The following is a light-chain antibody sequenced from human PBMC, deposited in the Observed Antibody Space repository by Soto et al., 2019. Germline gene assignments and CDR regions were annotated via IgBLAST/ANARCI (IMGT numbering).Light chain of an antibody. J-gene: IGLJ2*01. V-gene: IGLV3-21*04. CDR3: QVWDSSSDHPV. Sequence: SYELTQPPSVSVAPGKTARITCGGNNIGSKSVHWYQQKPGQAPVLVIYYDRDPASGIPERFSGSNSGNTATLTISRVEAGDEVDYYCQVWDSSSDHPVFGGGTKVTVL. CDR2: YDR. CDR1: NIGSKS.